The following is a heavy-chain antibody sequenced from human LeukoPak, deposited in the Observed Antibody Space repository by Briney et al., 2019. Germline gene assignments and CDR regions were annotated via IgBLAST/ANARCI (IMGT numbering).Heavy chain of an antibody. CDR1: GFTFSSYA. V-gene: IGHV3-23*01. CDR2: ISGSGGST. D-gene: IGHD3-3*02. CDR3: AAAIFGVVRPGDNWFDP. Sequence: PGGSLRLSCAASGFTFSSYAMSWVRQAPGKGLEWVSAISGSGGSTYYADSVKGRFTISRDNSKNTLYLQMNSLRAEDTAVYYCAAAIFGVVRPGDNWFDPWGQGTLATVSS. J-gene: IGHJ5*02.